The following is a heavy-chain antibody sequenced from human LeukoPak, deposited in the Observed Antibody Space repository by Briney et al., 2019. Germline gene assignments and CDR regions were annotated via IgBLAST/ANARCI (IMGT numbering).Heavy chain of an antibody. CDR3: ARGPTRALWFGGHYFDY. V-gene: IGHV1-18*01. CDR2: ISAYNGNT. Sequence: ASVKVSCKASGYTFTSYGISWVRQAPGQGLEWMGWISAYNGNTNYAQKLQGRVTMTTDTSTSTAYMELRSLRSDDTAVYYCARGPTRALWFGGHYFDYWGQGTLVTVSS. J-gene: IGHJ4*02. CDR1: GYTFTSYG. D-gene: IGHD3-10*01.